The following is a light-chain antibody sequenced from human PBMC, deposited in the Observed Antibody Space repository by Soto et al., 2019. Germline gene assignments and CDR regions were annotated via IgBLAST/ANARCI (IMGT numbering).Light chain of an antibody. CDR3: QSHDDTNWV. V-gene: IGLV6-57*01. Sequence: NFMLTQPHSVSESPGKTVTISCTRSSGYIASNYVQWFQQRPGSPPTAVIYEDDRRPSDVPDRFSGSIDGSSNSASLTISGLEAADEADYYCQSHDDTNWVFGGGTKLTVL. CDR1: SGYIASNY. CDR2: EDD. J-gene: IGLJ3*02.